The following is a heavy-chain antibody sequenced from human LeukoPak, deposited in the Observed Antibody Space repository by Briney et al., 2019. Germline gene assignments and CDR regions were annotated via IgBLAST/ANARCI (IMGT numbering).Heavy chain of an antibody. D-gene: IGHD3-10*01. Sequence: SVKVSCKASGGTFSSYAISWVRQAPGQGLEWMGGIIPIFGTANYAQKFQGRVTITTEESTSTAYMELSSLRSEDTAVYYCARALWFGESPLNLPFIEWGQGTLVTVSS. J-gene: IGHJ4*02. CDR1: GGTFSSYA. CDR3: ARALWFGESPLNLPFIE. V-gene: IGHV1-69*05. CDR2: IIPIFGTA.